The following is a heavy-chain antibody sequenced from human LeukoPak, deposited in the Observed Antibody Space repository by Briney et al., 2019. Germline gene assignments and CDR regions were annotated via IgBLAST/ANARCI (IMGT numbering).Heavy chain of an antibody. CDR2: IYTSGST. V-gene: IGHV4-4*07. Sequence: SETLSLTCTVSGGSISSDYWSWIRQPAGKGLEWIGRIYTSGSTNYNPSLKSRVTMSVDTSKNQFSLKLSSVTAADTAVYYCARCPYYYDSSGYYPHDDAFDIWGQGTMVTVSS. J-gene: IGHJ3*02. D-gene: IGHD3-22*01. CDR1: GGSISSDY. CDR3: ARCPYYYDSSGYYPHDDAFDI.